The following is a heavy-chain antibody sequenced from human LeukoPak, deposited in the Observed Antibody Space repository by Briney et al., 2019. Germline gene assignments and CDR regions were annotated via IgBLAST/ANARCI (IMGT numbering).Heavy chain of an antibody. Sequence: SETLSLTCTVSGGSISSYYWNWIRQPPGKGLEWMGYIYYSGSTNYNPSLKSRVTISVDTSKNQFSLKLSSVTAADTAVYYCARWTGSGGDYYFDYWGQGTLVTVSS. CDR1: GGSISSYY. CDR2: IYYSGST. D-gene: IGHD6-19*01. V-gene: IGHV4-59*12. CDR3: ARWTGSGGDYYFDY. J-gene: IGHJ4*02.